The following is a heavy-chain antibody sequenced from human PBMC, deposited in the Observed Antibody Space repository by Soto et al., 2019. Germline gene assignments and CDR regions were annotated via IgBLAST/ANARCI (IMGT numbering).Heavy chain of an antibody. D-gene: IGHD6-13*01. Sequence: QVQLVQSGAEVKKPGASVKVSCKASGYTFTSYAMHWVRQAPGQRLEWMGWINAGNGNTKYSQKFQGRVTITRDTSASTAYMELSSLRSEDTAVYYCASPGRIAEAGNQIFDYWGQGTLVTVSS. V-gene: IGHV1-3*01. J-gene: IGHJ4*02. CDR3: ASPGRIAEAGNQIFDY. CDR2: INAGNGNT. CDR1: GYTFTSYA.